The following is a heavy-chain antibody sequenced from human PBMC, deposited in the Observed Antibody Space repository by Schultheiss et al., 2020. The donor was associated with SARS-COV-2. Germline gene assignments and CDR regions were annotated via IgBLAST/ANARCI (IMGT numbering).Heavy chain of an antibody. V-gene: IGHV3-30*18. D-gene: IGHD3-3*01. CDR1: GFTFSSYG. J-gene: IGHJ5*02. CDR3: AKGAHYDFWSGYPRFDP. CDR2: ISYDGSNK. Sequence: GGSLRLSCAASGFTFSSYGMHWVRQAPGKGLEWVAVISYDGSNKYYADSVKGRFTISRDNSKNTLYLQMNSLRAEDTAVYYCAKGAHYDFWSGYPRFDPWGQGTLVTVSS.